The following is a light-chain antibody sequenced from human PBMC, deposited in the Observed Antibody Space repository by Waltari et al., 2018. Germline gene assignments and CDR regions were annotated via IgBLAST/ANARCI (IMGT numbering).Light chain of an antibody. V-gene: IGKV3-20*01. CDR3: QQYGTSPSIT. J-gene: IGKJ5*01. CDR2: GAS. CDR1: QGVSSRY. Sequence: EIGLTQSPGTLSLSPGERAPLSCRASQGVSSRYLAWYQQKPGQAPRLLIYGASSRATGIPDRFSGSGSGTDFTLTISRLEPEDLAAYYCQQYGTSPSITFGQGTRLEIK.